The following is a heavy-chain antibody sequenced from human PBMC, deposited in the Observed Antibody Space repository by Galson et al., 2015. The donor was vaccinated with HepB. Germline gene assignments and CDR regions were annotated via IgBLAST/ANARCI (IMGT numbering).Heavy chain of an antibody. Sequence: SLRLSCAASGVTIPSYSMNWVRKAPGKGLEWLAYISACSTTIYYAASGKGRFTIPRDNAKNFLYLHMNSLRGEDTAVYYCARNPASYDYYNMDVWGHGTTVTVSS. J-gene: IGHJ6*02. CDR2: ISACSTTI. CDR1: GVTIPSYS. CDR3: ARNPASYDYYNMDV. V-gene: IGHV3-48*01.